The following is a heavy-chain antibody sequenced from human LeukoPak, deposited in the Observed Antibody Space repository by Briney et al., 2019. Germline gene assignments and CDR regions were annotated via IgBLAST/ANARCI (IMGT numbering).Heavy chain of an antibody. CDR1: GFTFNTCG. V-gene: IGHV3-30*18. CDR2: TSYDGGNK. J-gene: IGHJ4*02. Sequence: GTSLRLSCVASGFTFNTCGMHWVRQAPGKGLEWVAATSYDGGNKWYVDSVKGRFTISRENSKNTVYLQMNSLRPEDTAVYYCAKDRNYYGAGSFFGDWGQGSLVTVPS. CDR3: AKDRNYYGAGSFFGD. D-gene: IGHD3-10*01.